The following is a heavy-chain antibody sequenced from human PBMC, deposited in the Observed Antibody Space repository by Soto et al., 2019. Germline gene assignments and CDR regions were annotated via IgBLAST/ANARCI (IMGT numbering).Heavy chain of an antibody. J-gene: IGHJ4*02. Sequence: ASVKVSCKASGYTFTSYGISWVRQAPGQGLEWMGWISAYNGNTNYAKKIQGRVTMTTDTSTSTAYMELRSLRSDDTAVYYCARDFTFGGFDYWGQGTLVTVSS. CDR3: ARDFTFGGFDY. CDR1: GYTFTSYG. CDR2: ISAYNGNT. D-gene: IGHD3-16*01. V-gene: IGHV1-18*01.